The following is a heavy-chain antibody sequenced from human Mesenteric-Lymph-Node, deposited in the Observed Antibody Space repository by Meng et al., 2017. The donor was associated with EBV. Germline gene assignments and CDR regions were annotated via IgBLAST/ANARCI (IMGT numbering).Heavy chain of an antibody. CDR2: IYHIGST. CDR3: AKVMDSGTWLDP. J-gene: IGHJ5*02. CDR1: GGSITSSNW. Sequence: VHVEGWGPGLVKYTETRSLTCAVAGGSITSSNWWTWVRKPPGKGLEWIGEIYHIGSTNYNPSLKTRVSISVDRSKNQFSLNLTSVTAADTAVYYCAKVMDSGTWLDPWGQGSLVTVSS. D-gene: IGHD1-14*01. V-gene: IGHV4-4*02.